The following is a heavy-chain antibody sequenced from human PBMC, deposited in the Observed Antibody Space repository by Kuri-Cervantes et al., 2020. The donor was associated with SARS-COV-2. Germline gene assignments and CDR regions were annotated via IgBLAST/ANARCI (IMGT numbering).Heavy chain of an antibody. Sequence: GESLRLSCAASGFTVSSNYMSWVRQAPGKGLEWVSVIYSGGSTYYADSVKGRFTISRDNSKNTLYLQMNSLRAEDTAVYYCARRITMVQVAWVYFDYWGQGTLVTVSS. V-gene: IGHV3-53*01. J-gene: IGHJ4*02. CDR3: ARRITMVQVAWVYFDY. CDR1: GFTVSSNY. D-gene: IGHD3-10*01. CDR2: IYSGGST.